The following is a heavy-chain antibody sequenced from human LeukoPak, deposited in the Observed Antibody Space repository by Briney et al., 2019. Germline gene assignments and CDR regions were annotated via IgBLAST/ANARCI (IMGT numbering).Heavy chain of an antibody. D-gene: IGHD6-13*01. CDR2: IYPGDSDT. CDR3: ARLSAAGKNAFDY. CDR1: GSSFTSYW. J-gene: IGHJ4*02. Sequence: KPGESLQISCKGSGSSFTSYWIGWVRQLPGKGLEWMGIIYPGDSDTRCSPSFQGQVTISADKSISTAYLQWSSLKASDTAMYYCARLSAAGKNAFDYWGQGTLVTVSS. V-gene: IGHV5-51*01.